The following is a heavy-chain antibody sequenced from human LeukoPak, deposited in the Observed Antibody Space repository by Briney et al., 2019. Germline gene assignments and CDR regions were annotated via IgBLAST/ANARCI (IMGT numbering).Heavy chain of an antibody. D-gene: IGHD3-10*01. V-gene: IGHV3-9*01. CDR3: AEGGYYYGSGSYYPSPLFDY. CDR2: ISWKSGSI. Sequence: GGSLRLSCAASGFTFDDYAMHWVRQAPGKGLEWVSGISWKSGSIGYADSVKGRFTISRDNAKNSLYLQMNSLRAEDTALYYCAEGGYYYGSGSYYPSPLFDYWGQGTLVTVSS. J-gene: IGHJ4*02. CDR1: GFTFDDYA.